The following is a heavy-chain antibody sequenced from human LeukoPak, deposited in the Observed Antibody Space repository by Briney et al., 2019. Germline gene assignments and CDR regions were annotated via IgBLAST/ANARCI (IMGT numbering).Heavy chain of an antibody. CDR1: GFTFSSYA. Sequence: QPGGSLRLSCAASGFTFSSYAMSWVRQAPGKGLEWVPGISGSGGSTYYADSVKGRFTISRDNSKNTLYLQMNSLRAEDTAVYYCAKAPTKITMIVADYWGQGTLVTVSS. J-gene: IGHJ4*02. D-gene: IGHD3-22*01. CDR3: AKAPTKITMIVADY. V-gene: IGHV3-23*01. CDR2: ISGSGGST.